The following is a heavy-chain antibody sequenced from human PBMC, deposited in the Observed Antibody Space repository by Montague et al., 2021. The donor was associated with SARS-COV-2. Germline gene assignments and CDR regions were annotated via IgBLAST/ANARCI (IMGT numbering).Heavy chain of an antibody. CDR3: ARGMYGLTETTDAFDI. Sequence: SETLSLTCTVSGASINIGTYYWTWNRPSPGRPLVWVRNIDDSGTTXYXXXXKXRVTILAATTRNQFSLNPNSVTAADTAVYYCARGMYGLTETTDAFDIWGQGTMVSVSS. CDR1: GASINIGTYY. CDR2: IDDSGTT. J-gene: IGHJ3*02. V-gene: IGHV4-61*01. D-gene: IGHD1-14*01.